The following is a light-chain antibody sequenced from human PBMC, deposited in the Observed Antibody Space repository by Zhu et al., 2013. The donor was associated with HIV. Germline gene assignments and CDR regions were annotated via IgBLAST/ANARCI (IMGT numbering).Light chain of an antibody. CDR2: DAS. Sequence: DIQMTQSPSSLSASVGDRVTISCQASHDISNFLSWYQQKPGKAPKLLINDASNLETGVPSRFSGSGSGTDFTLTISSLQPEDFATYYCQHVNNNAAFGPGTKVDV. CDR3: QHVNNNAA. CDR1: HDISNF. V-gene: IGKV1-33*01. J-gene: IGKJ3*01.